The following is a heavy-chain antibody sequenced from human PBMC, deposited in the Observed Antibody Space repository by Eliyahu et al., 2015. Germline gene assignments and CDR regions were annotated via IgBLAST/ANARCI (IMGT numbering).Heavy chain of an antibody. D-gene: IGHD3-16*02. Sequence: QVQLQQWGAGLLKPSETLSLTCAVYGGSFSGYYWSWXRQPPGKGLEWIGEINHSGSTNYNPSLKSRVTISVDTSKNQISLKLSSVTAADTAVYYCARSRGGYVWGSSRSTEKYSYMDVWGKGTTVTVSS. J-gene: IGHJ6*03. V-gene: IGHV4-34*01. CDR2: INHSGST. CDR1: GGSFSGYY. CDR3: ARSRGGYVWGSSRSTEKYSYMDV.